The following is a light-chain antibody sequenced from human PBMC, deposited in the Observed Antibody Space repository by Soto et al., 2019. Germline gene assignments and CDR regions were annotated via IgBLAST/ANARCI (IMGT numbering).Light chain of an antibody. CDR2: GAS. Sequence: EVVMTQSPATVSVFPGEGVTLSCRASQTISTDLAWDQQKPGQAPRLLIYGASTRATGVPDRFSGGGSGTEFTLTISSLQSEDFAFYYCQQNNKWPPVTFGVRTKVEIK. CDR3: QQNNKWPPVT. J-gene: IGKJ4*01. CDR1: QTISTD. V-gene: IGKV3-15*01.